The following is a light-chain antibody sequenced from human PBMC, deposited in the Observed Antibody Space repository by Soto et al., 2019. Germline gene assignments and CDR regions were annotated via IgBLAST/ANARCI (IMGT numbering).Light chain of an antibody. J-gene: IGLJ1*01. V-gene: IGLV2-14*01. Sequence: QSVLTQPASVSGSPGQSITISCTGTSSDVGAYNYVSWYQQHPGKAPKFMIFEVSNRPSGVSNRFSGSKSGNTASLTISGLQAEDEADYYCSSFTSSSTYVFGTGTKLTVL. CDR1: SSDVGAYNY. CDR2: EVS. CDR3: SSFTSSSTYV.